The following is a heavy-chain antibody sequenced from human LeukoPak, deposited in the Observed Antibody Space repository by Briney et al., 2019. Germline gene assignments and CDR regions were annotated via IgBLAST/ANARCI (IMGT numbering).Heavy chain of an antibody. CDR2: ISSSSSTI. V-gene: IGHV3-48*01. D-gene: IGHD2-2*01. J-gene: IGHJ4*02. CDR1: GFTFSSYS. CDR3: AKDVRDCSSASCFPRFDS. Sequence: GGSLRLSCAASGFTFSSYSMNWVRQAPGKGLEWVSYISSSSSTIYYADSVKGRFTISRDNAKNSLYLQMNSLRAEDTAVYYCAKDVRDCSSASCFPRFDSWGQGTLVTVSS.